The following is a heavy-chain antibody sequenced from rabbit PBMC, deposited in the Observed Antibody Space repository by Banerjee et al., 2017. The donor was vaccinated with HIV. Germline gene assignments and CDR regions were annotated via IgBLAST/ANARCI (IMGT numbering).Heavy chain of an antibody. Sequence: QEQLEESGGDLVKPEGSLTLTCTASGFSFSNKYVMCWVRQAPGKGLEWIGCIYTTSGSTYYASWAKGRFTISKTSSTTVTLRMTSLTAADTATHFCARGGSAAAFNLWGPGTLVTVS. CDR2: IYTTSGST. CDR1: GFSFSNKYV. CDR3: ARGGSAAAFNL. D-gene: IGHD4-2*01. V-gene: IGHV1S45*01. J-gene: IGHJ4*01.